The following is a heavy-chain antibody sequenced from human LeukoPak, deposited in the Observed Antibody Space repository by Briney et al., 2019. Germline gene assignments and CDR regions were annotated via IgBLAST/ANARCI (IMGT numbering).Heavy chain of an antibody. D-gene: IGHD2/OR15-2a*01. V-gene: IGHV3-53*01. CDR3: AGGIFLISANSGSLDY. Sequence: GGSLRLSCAASGFTVSSNYMSWVRQAPGKGLEWVSVLYSGGSTYYADSVKGRFTISRDNSQNTLYLQMNSLRAEDTAVYYCAGGIFLISANSGSLDYWGQGILVTVSS. CDR1: GFTVSSNY. CDR2: LYSGGST. J-gene: IGHJ4*02.